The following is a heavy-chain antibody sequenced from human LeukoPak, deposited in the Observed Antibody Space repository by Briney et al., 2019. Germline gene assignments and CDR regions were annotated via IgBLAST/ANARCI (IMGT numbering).Heavy chain of an antibody. J-gene: IGHJ4*02. CDR3: ARDKGAVVVVPAAPHY. V-gene: IGHV4-39*02. D-gene: IGHD2-2*01. CDR1: GGSISSSSYY. CDR2: LCYSGST. Sequence: PSETLSLTCTVSGGSISSSSYYWGWIRQPPGKGLEWIESLCYSGSTYYNPSLKSRVTISVDTSKNQFSLKLSAVTAADTAVYYCARDKGAVVVVPAAPHYWGQGTLVTVSS.